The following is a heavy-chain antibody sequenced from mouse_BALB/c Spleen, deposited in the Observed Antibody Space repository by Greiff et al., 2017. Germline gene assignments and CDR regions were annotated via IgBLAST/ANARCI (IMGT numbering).Heavy chain of an antibody. V-gene: IGHV14-3*02. J-gene: IGHJ2*01. CDR2: IDPANGNT. CDR3: ANSEYLDY. Sequence: EVQLQQSGAELVKPGASVKLSCTASGFNIKDTYMHWVKQRPEQGLEWIGRIDPANGNTKYDPKFQGKATITADTSSNTAYLQLSSLTSEDTAVYYCANSEYLDYWGQGTTLTVSS. CDR1: GFNIKDTY.